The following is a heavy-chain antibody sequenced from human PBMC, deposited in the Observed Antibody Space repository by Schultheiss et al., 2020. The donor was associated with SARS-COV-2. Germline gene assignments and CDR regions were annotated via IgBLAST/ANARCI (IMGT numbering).Heavy chain of an antibody. V-gene: IGHV3-23*01. CDR3: ARAEVYGSGLSDY. CDR2: ISVSGGST. J-gene: IGHJ4*02. Sequence: GGSLRLSCAASGFTFSSYAMSWVRQAPGKGLEWVSSISVSGGSTYYADSVKGRFTISRDNAKKSLYLQMNSLRAEDTAVYYCARAEVYGSGLSDYWGQGTLVTVSS. CDR1: GFTFSSYA. D-gene: IGHD3-10*01.